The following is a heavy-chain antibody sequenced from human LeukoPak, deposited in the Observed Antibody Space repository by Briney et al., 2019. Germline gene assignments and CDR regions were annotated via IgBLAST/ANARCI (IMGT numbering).Heavy chain of an antibody. V-gene: IGHV3-30-3*01. J-gene: IGHJ3*02. Sequence: GGSLRLSCVASGFTFSSYAMHWVRQAPGKGLEWVAVISYDENSKYYADSVKGRFTISRDNSKNTLYLQMNSLRAEDTAVYYCAKASGSFEDIWGQGTMVTVSS. CDR1: GFTFSSYA. CDR3: AKASGSFEDI. CDR2: ISYDENSK. D-gene: IGHD1-26*01.